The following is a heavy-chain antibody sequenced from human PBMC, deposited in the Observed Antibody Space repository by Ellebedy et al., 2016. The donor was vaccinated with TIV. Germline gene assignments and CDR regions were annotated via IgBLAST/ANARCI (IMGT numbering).Heavy chain of an antibody. D-gene: IGHD3-3*01. V-gene: IGHV1-18*01. CDR3: ARGFRGAVPDAFDI. J-gene: IGHJ3*02. CDR2: ISPDNGYT. Sequence: ASVKVSXXASGYTFNSYGISWVRQAPGQGLEWMGWISPDNGYTDYAQKLQDRVTMTTDTSTSTVFVELRSLRSDDTAMYYCARGFRGAVPDAFDIWGQGTMVTVSS. CDR1: GYTFNSYG.